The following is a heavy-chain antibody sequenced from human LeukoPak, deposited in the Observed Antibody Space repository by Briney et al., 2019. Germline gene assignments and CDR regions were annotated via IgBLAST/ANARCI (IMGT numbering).Heavy chain of an antibody. CDR2: ITTSDGNT. D-gene: IGHD7-27*01. J-gene: IGHJ4*02. V-gene: IGHV3-23*01. Sequence: GGSLRLSFAASGFTFSSYTMSWVRQAPGKGLEWVSTITTSDGNTYYADSVKGRFTVSRDNSKNTLFLQMNSLRAEDTAVYYCAKDGGLWVSAHWGDSWGRGTLVTVSS. CDR1: GFTFSSYT. CDR3: AKDGGLWVSAHWGDS.